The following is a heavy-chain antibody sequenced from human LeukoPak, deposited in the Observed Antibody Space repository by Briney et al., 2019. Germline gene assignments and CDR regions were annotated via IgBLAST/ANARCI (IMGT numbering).Heavy chain of an antibody. V-gene: IGHV3-7*01. CDR1: GFTFSRHY. CDR3: ARNLATARHDAFDI. J-gene: IGHJ3*02. Sequence: GGALRLSCAASGFTFSRHYMSWVRQAPGKGLEWVANIKQDGRTKRYVDSVKGRFTISRDDAKNSLYLEMNSLRAEDTAVYYCARNLATARHDAFDIRGQGTMVTVSS. D-gene: IGHD2-21*02. CDR2: IKQDGRTK.